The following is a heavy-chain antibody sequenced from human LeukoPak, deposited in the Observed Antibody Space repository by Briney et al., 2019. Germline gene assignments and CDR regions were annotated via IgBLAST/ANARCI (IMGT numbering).Heavy chain of an antibody. V-gene: IGHV4-39*01. Sequence: SETLSLTCTVSGGSLTSSSYYWGWIRQPPGKGLEWIRSMSYSGGAYYNPSLKSRLTISLHTSKNQFSLRLTSVTAADTAVYYCARRVGLLEPFDFWGQGTLVTVSS. CDR1: GGSLTSSSYY. J-gene: IGHJ4*02. CDR3: ARRVGLLEPFDF. D-gene: IGHD3-9*01. CDR2: MSYSGGA.